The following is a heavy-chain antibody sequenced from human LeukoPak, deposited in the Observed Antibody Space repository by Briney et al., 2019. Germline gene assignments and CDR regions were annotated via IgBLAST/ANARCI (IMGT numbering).Heavy chain of an antibody. D-gene: IGHD4-17*01. J-gene: IGHJ4*02. CDR2: IYYSGST. V-gene: IGHV4-59*08. CDR1: GGSISSYY. CDR3: ARRSDYGDPLYFDY. Sequence: SETLSLTCTVSGGSISSYYWSWIRQPPGRGLEWIGYIYYSGSTNYNPSLKSRVTISVDTSKNQFSLKLSSVTAADTAVYYCARRSDYGDPLYFDYWGQGTLVTVSS.